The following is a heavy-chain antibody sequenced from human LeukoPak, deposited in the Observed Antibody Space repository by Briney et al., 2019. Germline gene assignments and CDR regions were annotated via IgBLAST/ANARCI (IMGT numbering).Heavy chain of an antibody. J-gene: IGHJ4*02. CDR3: ARDGSMVRGVRKEAEDY. CDR1: GFTFSSYG. D-gene: IGHD3-10*01. Sequence: GGSLRLSCAASGFTFSSYGMHWVRQAPGKGLEWVAVIWYDGSNKYYADSVKGRFTISRDNSKNTLYLQMNSLRAEDTAVYYCARDGSMVRGVRKEAEDYWGQGTLVTVSS. CDR2: IWYDGSNK. V-gene: IGHV3-33*08.